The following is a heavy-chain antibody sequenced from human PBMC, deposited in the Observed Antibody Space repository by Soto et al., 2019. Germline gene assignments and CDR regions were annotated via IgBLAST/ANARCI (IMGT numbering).Heavy chain of an antibody. Sequence: GGSLRLSCAASGFTFSSYGMHWVRQAPGKGLELVAVISYDGRNKYYADSVKGRFTISRDNSKNTLYLQMSSLRAEDTAVYYCVKDGSSGWPYYYGLDVWGQGTTVTVSS. D-gene: IGHD6-19*01. CDR2: ISYDGRNK. V-gene: IGHV3-30*18. CDR3: VKDGSSGWPYYYGLDV. CDR1: GFTFSSYG. J-gene: IGHJ6*02.